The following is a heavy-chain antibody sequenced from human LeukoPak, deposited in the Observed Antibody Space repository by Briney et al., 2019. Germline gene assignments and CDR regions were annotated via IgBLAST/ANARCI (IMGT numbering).Heavy chain of an antibody. CDR1: GGSISSSSYY. J-gene: IGHJ3*02. D-gene: IGHD6-6*01. Sequence: SETLSLTCTVSGGSISSSSYYWGWIRQPPEKGLEWIGNIYYSGRTYYNPSLKSRVTISLDTSKNQFSLRLSSVTAADTAVYHCATDSSSYDAFDIWGQGTMVTVSS. V-gene: IGHV4-39*07. CDR3: ATDSSSYDAFDI. CDR2: IYYSGRT.